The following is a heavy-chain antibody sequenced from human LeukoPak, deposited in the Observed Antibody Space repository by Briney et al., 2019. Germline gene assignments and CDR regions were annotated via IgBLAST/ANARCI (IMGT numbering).Heavy chain of an antibody. CDR2: IYSSGTT. J-gene: IGHJ6*02. CDR1: GGSISSSYYY. Sequence: SETLSLTCTVSGGSISSSYYYWGWIRQPPGKGLEWIGSIYSSGTTYYNPSLKSRVTISVDSSKNQFSLKLHSVTASDTAVYYCARGGGTYGLDVWGQGTTVTVSS. V-gene: IGHV4-39*07. CDR3: ARGGGTYGLDV. D-gene: IGHD3-16*01.